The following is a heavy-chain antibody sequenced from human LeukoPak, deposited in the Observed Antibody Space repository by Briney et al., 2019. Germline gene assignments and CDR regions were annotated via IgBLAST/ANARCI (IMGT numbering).Heavy chain of an antibody. V-gene: IGHV3-30*18. Sequence: PGGSLRLSCAASGFSFSSYGMHWVRQAPGKGLEWVAIISYDGSNKYYADSMKGRFTISRDNSKNTLYLQMNSLRAEDTAVYYCAKPVLYSSSWYGVDYWGQGTLVTVSS. D-gene: IGHD6-13*01. CDR1: GFSFSSYG. J-gene: IGHJ4*02. CDR3: AKPVLYSSSWYGVDY. CDR2: ISYDGSNK.